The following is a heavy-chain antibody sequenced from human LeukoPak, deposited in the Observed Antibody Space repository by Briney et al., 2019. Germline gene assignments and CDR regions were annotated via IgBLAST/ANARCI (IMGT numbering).Heavy chain of an antibody. D-gene: IGHD2-2*01. CDR1: GYTFTGYY. J-gene: IGHJ5*02. CDR2: INPNSGGT. V-gene: IGHV1-2*02. Sequence: ASVKVSCKASGYTFTGYYIHWVRQAPGQGLEWMGWINPNSGGTNYAQKFQGRVTMPRDTSISTAYMELSRLRSDDTAVYYCAREPVVLVPAAIFNWFDPWGQGTLVTVSS. CDR3: AREPVVLVPAAIFNWFDP.